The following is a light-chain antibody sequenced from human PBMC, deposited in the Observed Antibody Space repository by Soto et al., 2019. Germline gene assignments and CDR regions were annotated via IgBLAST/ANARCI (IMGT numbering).Light chain of an antibody. Sequence: EIVLTQSPGTLSLSPGARAPLSCRASQSVSNNFLAWYQQKPGQAPRLLVFDASKRPTGIPDRFSGSGSGTDFTLTISRLEPEDFAVYYCQQYGSSGTFGQGTKVDIK. CDR2: DAS. CDR3: QQYGSSGT. CDR1: QSVSNNF. V-gene: IGKV3-20*01. J-gene: IGKJ1*01.